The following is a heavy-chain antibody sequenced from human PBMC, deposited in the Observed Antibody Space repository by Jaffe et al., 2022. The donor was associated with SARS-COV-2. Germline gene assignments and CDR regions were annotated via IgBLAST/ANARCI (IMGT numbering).Heavy chain of an antibody. V-gene: IGHV1-69*01. CDR3: ARAPILKHLYYFDF. Sequence: QVQLVQSGSEVKKPGSSVKVSCKASGGTFSGSGISWVRQAPGLGLEWMGGIIPVYPVSNYAQKFQGRLTITADESTSTAYMELSSLTSEDTAVYFCARAPILKHLYYFDFWGQGTLVTVSS. J-gene: IGHJ4*02. CDR1: GGTFSGSG. D-gene: IGHD3-9*01. CDR2: IIPVYPVS.